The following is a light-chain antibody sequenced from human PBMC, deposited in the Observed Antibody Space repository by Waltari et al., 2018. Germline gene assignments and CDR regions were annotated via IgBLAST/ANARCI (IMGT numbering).Light chain of an antibody. CDR2: GAS. V-gene: IGKV3-15*01. CDR3: QHFHSWPLT. Sequence: EVVMTQSPATLSVSPGERATLSCRASRNINNNLAWYHQIPGQAPRLLIYGASTRATCIPARFSGSGSGTEFTLTISSLQSEDFAVYYCQHFHSWPLTFGGGTKVEIK. J-gene: IGKJ4*01. CDR1: RNINNN.